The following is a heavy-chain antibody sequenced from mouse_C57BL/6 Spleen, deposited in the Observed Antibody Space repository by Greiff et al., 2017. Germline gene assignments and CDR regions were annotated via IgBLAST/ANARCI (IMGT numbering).Heavy chain of an antibody. CDR3: ARSDAGYDFDY. CDR1: GYAFSSSW. V-gene: IGHV1-82*01. D-gene: IGHD1-2*01. Sequence: QVQLQQSGPELVKPGASVKISCKASGYAFSSSWMNWVKQRPGKGLEWIGRIYPGDGDTNYNGKFKGKATLTADKSSSTAYMQLSRLTSEDSAVYACARSDAGYDFDYWGQGTTLTVSS. CDR2: IYPGDGDT. J-gene: IGHJ2*01.